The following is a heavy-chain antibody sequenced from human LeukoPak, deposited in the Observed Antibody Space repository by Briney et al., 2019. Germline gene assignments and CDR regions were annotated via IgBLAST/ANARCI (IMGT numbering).Heavy chain of an antibody. V-gene: IGHV4-59*01. CDR3: ARFYTNWFDP. CDR1: GASISSYY. CDR2: IYYSGST. Sequence: SETLSLTCTVSGASISSYYWSWLRQPPGKGLEWIGYIYYSGSTNYNPSLTSRVTISVDTSKNQFPLRLSAVTAADTAVYYCARFYTNWFDPWGQGTLVTVSS. J-gene: IGHJ5*02. D-gene: IGHD2/OR15-2a*01.